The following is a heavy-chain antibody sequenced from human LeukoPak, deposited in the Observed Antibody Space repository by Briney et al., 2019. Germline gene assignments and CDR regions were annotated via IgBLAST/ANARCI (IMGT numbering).Heavy chain of an antibody. CDR2: ISGSGGST. CDR1: GFTFSSYG. CDR3: AKDEANRYYDFWSGSIDY. V-gene: IGHV3-23*01. Sequence: PGGSLRLSCAASGFTFSSYGMSWVRQAPGKGLEWVSAISGSGGSTYYADSVKGRFTISRDNSKNTLYLQMNSLRAEDTAVYYCAKDEANRYYDFWSGSIDYWGQGTLVTVSS. J-gene: IGHJ4*02. D-gene: IGHD3-3*01.